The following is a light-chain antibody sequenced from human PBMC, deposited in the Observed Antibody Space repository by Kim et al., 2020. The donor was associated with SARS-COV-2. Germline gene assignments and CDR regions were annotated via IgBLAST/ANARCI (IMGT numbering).Light chain of an antibody. V-gene: IGLV3-21*04. Sequence: ETTTIEGGKNSIESRSGHWYQQVPGQAPVLDFYYDSHRPSGGRGPVSGSNSGDTATLTISRVEAGDEADYYCQVWDGGSDHYVFGGGTKLTVL. CDR1: SIESRS. J-gene: IGLJ2*01. CDR3: QVWDGGSDHYV. CDR2: YDS.